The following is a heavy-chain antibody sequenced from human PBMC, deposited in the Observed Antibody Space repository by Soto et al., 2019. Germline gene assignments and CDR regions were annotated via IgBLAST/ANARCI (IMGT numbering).Heavy chain of an antibody. Sequence: KVSCKASGGTFSSYAISWVRQAPGQGLEWMGGIIPIFGTANYAQKFQGRVTITADESTSTAYMELSSLRSEDTAVYYCAGGTYCGGDSYFDYWGQGTLVTVSS. J-gene: IGHJ4*02. D-gene: IGHD2-21*02. CDR2: IIPIFGTA. CDR3: AGGTYCGGDSYFDY. CDR1: GGTFSSYA. V-gene: IGHV1-69*01.